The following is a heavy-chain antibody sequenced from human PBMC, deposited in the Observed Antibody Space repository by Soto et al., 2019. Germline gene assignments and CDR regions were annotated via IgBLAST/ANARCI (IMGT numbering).Heavy chain of an antibody. V-gene: IGHV4-39*01. CDR1: GGSISSSSYY. D-gene: IGHD4-17*01. CDR3: ARHYDYGDYEVPNFDY. J-gene: IGHJ4*02. Sequence: SETLSLTCTVSGGSISSSSYYWGWIRQPPGKGLEWIGSIYYSGSTYYNPSLKSRVTISVDTSKNQFSLKLSSVTAADTAVYYCARHYDYGDYEVPNFDYWGQGTLVTVSS. CDR2: IYYSGST.